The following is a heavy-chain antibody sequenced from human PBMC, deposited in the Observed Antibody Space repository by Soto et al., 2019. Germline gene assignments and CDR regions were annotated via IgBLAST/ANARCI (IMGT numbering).Heavy chain of an antibody. J-gene: IGHJ4*02. CDR3: AKDPRSWGYSSGYSFDY. CDR2: ISGSGGST. D-gene: IGHD5-18*01. CDR1: GFTFSSYA. Sequence: GGSLRLSCAASGFTFSSYAMSWVRQAPGKGLEWVSAISGSGGSTYYADSVKGRFTISRDNSKNTLYLQMNSLRAEDTAVYYCAKDPRSWGYSSGYSFDYWGQGTLVTVSS. V-gene: IGHV3-23*01.